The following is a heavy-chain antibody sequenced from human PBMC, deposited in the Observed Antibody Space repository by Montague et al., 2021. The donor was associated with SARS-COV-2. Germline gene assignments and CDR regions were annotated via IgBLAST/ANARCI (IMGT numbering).Heavy chain of an antibody. CDR1: GESFSGFF. D-gene: IGHD4-23*01. Sequence: SETLSLTCAVYGESFSGFFWSWIRQPPGKGLEWIAEINDRGVTNYNYNPSLGSRVTISADTSKNQFSLKLSSVTAADTGVYYCARWDPQTLTLIGLRGKSASDDWGQGTLVTVSS. J-gene: IGHJ4*02. CDR2: INDRGVTNY. CDR3: ARWDPQTLTLIGLRGKSASDD. V-gene: IGHV4-34*01.